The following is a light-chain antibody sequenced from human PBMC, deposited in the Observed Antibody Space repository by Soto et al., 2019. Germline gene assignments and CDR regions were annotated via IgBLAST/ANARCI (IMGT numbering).Light chain of an antibody. CDR1: SSDVGGYNY. CDR3: NSYTTTSSGV. J-gene: IGLJ3*02. Sequence: QSALTQPASVSGSPGQSITISCTGTSSDVGGYNYVSWYQQHPGKAPKLIIYEVTNRPSGVSNRFSGSKSGNTASLPISGLQAEDEADYYCNSYTTTSSGVFGGGTKLTVL. V-gene: IGLV2-14*01. CDR2: EVT.